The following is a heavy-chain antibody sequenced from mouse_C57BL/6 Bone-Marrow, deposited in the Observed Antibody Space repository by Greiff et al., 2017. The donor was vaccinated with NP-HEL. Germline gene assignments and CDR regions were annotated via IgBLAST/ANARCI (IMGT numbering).Heavy chain of an antibody. D-gene: IGHD1-1*01. V-gene: IGHV1-76*01. CDR1: GYTFTDYY. J-gene: IGHJ3*01. CDR3: ARQVLSFAY. CDR2: IYPGSGNT. Sequence: VQLQQSGAELVRPGASVKLSCKASGYTFTDYYINWVKQRPGQGLEWIARIYPGSGNTYYNEKFKGKATLTAEKSSSTAYMQLSSLTSEDSAVYFCARQVLSFAYWGQGTLVTVSA.